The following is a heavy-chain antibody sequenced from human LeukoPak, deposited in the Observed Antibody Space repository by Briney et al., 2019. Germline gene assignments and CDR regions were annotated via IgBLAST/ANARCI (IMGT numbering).Heavy chain of an antibody. V-gene: IGHV3-21*01. CDR1: GSTFSNYN. Sequence: PGGSLRLSCAASGSTFSNYNMNWVRQAPGKGLEWVSSISSSSSSINYADSLKGRFTISRDNAKNSLYLQMNSLRAEDTAVYYCASAPLGSTRPWGQGTLVTVSS. J-gene: IGHJ5*02. D-gene: IGHD1-26*01. CDR3: ASAPLGSTRP. CDR2: ISSSSSSI.